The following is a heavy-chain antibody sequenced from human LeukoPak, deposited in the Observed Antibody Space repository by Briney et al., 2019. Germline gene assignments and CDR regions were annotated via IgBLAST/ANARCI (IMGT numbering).Heavy chain of an antibody. CDR3: ARGKLGMEAFDI. CDR1: GGSISSYY. CDR2: IYYSGST. V-gene: IGHV4-59*01. J-gene: IGHJ3*02. D-gene: IGHD7-27*01. Sequence: SETLSLTCTVSGGSISSYYWSWIRQPPGKGLEWIGYIYYSGSTNYNPSLKSRVTISVDTSKNQFPLKLSSVTAADTAVYYCARGKLGMEAFDIWGQGTMVTVSS.